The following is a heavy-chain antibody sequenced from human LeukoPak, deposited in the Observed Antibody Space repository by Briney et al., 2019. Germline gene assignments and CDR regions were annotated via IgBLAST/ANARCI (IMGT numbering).Heavy chain of an antibody. CDR1: GYTFTGYY. D-gene: IGHD3-22*01. CDR3: ARVDSSGWTGRFEY. V-gene: IGHV1-2*02. Sequence: ASVKVSCKSSGYTFTGYYMHWVRQAPGQGLEWMGWTNPNTGGTNFAEKFQGRLTMTRDTSITTAYMELTSLRSDDTGIYFCARVDSSGWTGRFEYWGQGTLVTVSS. J-gene: IGHJ4*02. CDR2: TNPNTGGT.